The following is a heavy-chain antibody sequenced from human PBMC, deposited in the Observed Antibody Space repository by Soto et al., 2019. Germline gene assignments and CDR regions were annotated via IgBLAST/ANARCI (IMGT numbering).Heavy chain of an antibody. V-gene: IGHV3-23*01. CDR1: GFTFSSYA. Sequence: GGSLRLSCAASGFTFSSYAMSWVRQAPGKGLEWVSAISGSGGSTYYADSVKGRFTISRDNSKNTLYLQMNSLRAEDTAVYYCAKGPTMVRGVTISMDNWFDPWGQGTLVTVSS. CDR3: AKGPTMVRGVTISMDNWFDP. CDR2: ISGSGGST. J-gene: IGHJ5*02. D-gene: IGHD3-10*01.